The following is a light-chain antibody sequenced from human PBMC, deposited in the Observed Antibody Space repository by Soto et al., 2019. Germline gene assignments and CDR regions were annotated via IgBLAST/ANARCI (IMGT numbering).Light chain of an antibody. CDR3: QQYGSSLTWT. V-gene: IGKV3-20*01. J-gene: IGKJ1*01. CDR1: QDVLTN. Sequence: EIVMTQSPATLSVSRVERATLSCRSSQDVLTNLAWYQQKPSQSPRLLIYRASSRATGIPDRFSGSGSGTGFTLTVSSLEPEDFAVYYCQQYGSSLTWTFGQGTKVDI. CDR2: RAS.